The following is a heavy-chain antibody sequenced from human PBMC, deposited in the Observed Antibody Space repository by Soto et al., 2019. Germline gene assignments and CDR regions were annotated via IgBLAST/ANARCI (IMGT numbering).Heavy chain of an antibody. CDR1: GDSISNGIYY. V-gene: IGHV4-31*03. Sequence: QVQLQESGPGLVKPSQTLSLTCTVSGDSISNGIYYWSWIRQHPGKGLEWIGYTYYSGSNYYNPSLKSRISMSVDTSKNQFSLHLSSVTAADTAVFYCARYRSNYYYFDYWGQGTLVTVSS. J-gene: IGHJ4*02. CDR3: ARYRSNYYYFDY. D-gene: IGHD4-4*01. CDR2: TYYSGSN.